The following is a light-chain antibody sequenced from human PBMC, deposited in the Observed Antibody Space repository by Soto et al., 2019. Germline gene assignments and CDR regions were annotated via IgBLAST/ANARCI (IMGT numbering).Light chain of an antibody. CDR1: SSDVGSYNL. CDR3: CSYAGSSTYV. Sequence: QSVLTQPDSVSGSPGQSITISCTGTSSDVGSYNLVSWYQQHPGKAPNLMIYEGSKRPSGVSNRFSGSKSGNTASLTISGLQAEDEADYYSCSYAGSSTYVCGTGTKLTVL. V-gene: IGLV2-23*01. CDR2: EGS. J-gene: IGLJ1*01.